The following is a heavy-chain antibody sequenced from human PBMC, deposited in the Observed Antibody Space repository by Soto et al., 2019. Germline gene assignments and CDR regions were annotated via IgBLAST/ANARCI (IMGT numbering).Heavy chain of an antibody. D-gene: IGHD2-2*01. CDR1: GFTFSSYW. CDR3: ARDGHCITTRCYGNWFDS. Sequence: GGSLRLSCAASGFTFSSYWMHWVRQVPGKGLVWVSRINNDRSNTSYADSVKGRFTISRDNARNTLYLEMNSLRAEDTAVYYCARDGHCITTRCYGNWFDSWGQGTLVTVSS. CDR2: INNDRSNT. J-gene: IGHJ5*01. V-gene: IGHV3-74*01.